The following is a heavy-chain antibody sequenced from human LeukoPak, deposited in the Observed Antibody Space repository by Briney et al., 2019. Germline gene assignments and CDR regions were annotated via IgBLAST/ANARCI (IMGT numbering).Heavy chain of an antibody. V-gene: IGHV4-30-4*07. Sequence: SETLSLTCGVPSVSISGGGSCWNWIRQPPGKGLEWIGYICYSGITYYNPSLKSRVTISLDTSNNQFSLHLSSVTAADTAVYYCARQVGRGTQVYYMDVWGKGTTVTVSS. CDR1: SVSISGGGSC. CDR2: ICYSGIT. CDR3: ARQVGRGTQVYYMDV. D-gene: IGHD3-16*01. J-gene: IGHJ6*03.